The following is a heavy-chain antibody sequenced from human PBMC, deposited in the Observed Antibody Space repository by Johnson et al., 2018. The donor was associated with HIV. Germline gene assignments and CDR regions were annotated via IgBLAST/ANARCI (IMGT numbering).Heavy chain of an antibody. CDR1: GFMFDDYA. CDR2: IDWTGANA. V-gene: IGHV3-20*04. CDR3: AGHAGGDFTYGLFQH. Sequence: VQLVESGGGVERPGESLRLSCVGSGFMFDDYALRWVRQVPGQGLEWVSGIDWTGANAGYANSVKGRFTIFRDNAKNSLYIQMSGLREEDTALYSCAGHAGGDFTYGLFQHWGRGTIVTVSS. D-gene: IGHD4-17*01. J-gene: IGHJ1*01.